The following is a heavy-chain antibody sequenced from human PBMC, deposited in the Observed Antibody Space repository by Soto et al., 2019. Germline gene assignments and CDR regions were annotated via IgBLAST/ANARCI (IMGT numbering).Heavy chain of an antibody. CDR3: ARARRDGYNPTYFDY. J-gene: IGHJ4*02. Sequence: SVKVSCKASGGTFSSYAISWVRQAPGQGLEWMGGIIPIFGTANYAQEFQGRVTITADESTSTAYMELSSLRSEDTAVYYCARARRDGYNPTYFDYWGQGTLVTVSS. D-gene: IGHD5-12*01. CDR1: GGTFSSYA. CDR2: IIPIFGTA. V-gene: IGHV1-69*13.